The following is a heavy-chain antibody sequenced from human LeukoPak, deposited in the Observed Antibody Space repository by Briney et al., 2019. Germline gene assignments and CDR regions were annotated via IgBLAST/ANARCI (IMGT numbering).Heavy chain of an antibody. Sequence: PSETLSLTCTVSGGSISSGGYYWSWIRQRTGKGLEWDGYIYYNGSTYYNPSLKSRVTISVDTSKNQFSLKLSSVTAADTAVYYCARDQGGNWNYFDYWGQGTLVTVSS. J-gene: IGHJ4*02. D-gene: IGHD1-1*01. V-gene: IGHV4-31*03. CDR2: IYYNGST. CDR1: GGSISSGGYY. CDR3: ARDQGGNWNYFDY.